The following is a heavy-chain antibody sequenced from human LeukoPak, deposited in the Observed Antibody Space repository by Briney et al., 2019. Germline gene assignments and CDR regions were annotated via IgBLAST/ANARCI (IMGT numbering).Heavy chain of an antibody. Sequence: PWGSLRLSCAASGFTFSSYGMHWVRQAPGKGLEWVAFIRYDGSNKYYADSVKGRFTISRDNSKNTLYLQMNSLRAEDTAVYYCAKDWVYCSGGSCYGSNWFDPWGQGTLVTVSS. J-gene: IGHJ5*02. V-gene: IGHV3-30*02. CDR2: IRYDGSNK. CDR1: GFTFSSYG. CDR3: AKDWVYCSGGSCYGSNWFDP. D-gene: IGHD2-15*01.